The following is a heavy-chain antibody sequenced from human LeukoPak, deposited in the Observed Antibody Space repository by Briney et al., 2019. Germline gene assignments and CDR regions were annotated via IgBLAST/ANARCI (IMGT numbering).Heavy chain of an antibody. CDR3: ARRLTGAYDHFDS. Sequence: SETLSLTCAVYGGSFSGYYWSWIRQPPGKGLEWIGEINHSGSTNYNPSLKSRVTISVDTSKNQFSLKLSSVTAADTAMYYCARRLTGAYDHFDSWGQGTLSSSPQ. D-gene: IGHD7-27*01. CDR2: INHSGST. CDR1: GGSFSGYY. J-gene: IGHJ4*02. V-gene: IGHV4-34*01.